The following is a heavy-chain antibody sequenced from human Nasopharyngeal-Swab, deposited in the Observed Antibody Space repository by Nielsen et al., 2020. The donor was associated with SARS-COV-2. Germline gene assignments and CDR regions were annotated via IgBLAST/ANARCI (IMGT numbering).Heavy chain of an antibody. CDR1: GFTVSSNY. V-gene: IGHV3-53*01. J-gene: IGHJ6*02. CDR2: IYSGGST. D-gene: IGHD1-26*01. CDR3: ARALHSYGMDV. Sequence: GESLKISCAASGFTVSSNYMSWVRQAPGKGLEWVSVIYSGGSTYYADSVKGRFTISRDNSKNTLYLQMNSLRAEDTAVYYCARALHSYGMDVWGQGTTVTVSS.